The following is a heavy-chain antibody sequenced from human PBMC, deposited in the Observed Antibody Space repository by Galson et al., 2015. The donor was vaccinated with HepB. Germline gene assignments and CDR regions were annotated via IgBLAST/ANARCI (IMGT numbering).Heavy chain of an antibody. CDR2: IRSKTDGETT. D-gene: IGHD1-26*01. Sequence: SLRLSCAASGFAFSNAWMSWVRQAPGKGLEWVSRIRSKTDGETTDYAAPVKGRFTISRDDSKNTLYLQMNSLKTEDTAVYYCTTGQHSGSPYYAFDIWGQGTMVTVSS. V-gene: IGHV3-15*01. CDR1: GFAFSNAW. J-gene: IGHJ3*02. CDR3: TTGQHSGSPYYAFDI.